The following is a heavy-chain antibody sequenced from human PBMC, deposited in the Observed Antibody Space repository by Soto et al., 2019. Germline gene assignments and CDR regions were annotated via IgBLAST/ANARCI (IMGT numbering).Heavy chain of an antibody. D-gene: IGHD3-10*01. V-gene: IGHV5-51*01. J-gene: IGHJ3*01. CDR2: IYPGDSDT. CDR3: ARVRGVRGVFDGFNV. CDR1: GYSFAGYW. Sequence: GESLKISCKGSGYSFAGYWIGWVRQMPGKGLDWMGVIYPGDSDTRYSPSFHGQVTISADKSISTAYLQWSSLKASDTAMYFCARVRGVRGVFDGFNVWGQGTMVTVSS.